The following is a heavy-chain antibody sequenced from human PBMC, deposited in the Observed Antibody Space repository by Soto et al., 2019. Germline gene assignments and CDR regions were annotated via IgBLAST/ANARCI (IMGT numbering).Heavy chain of an antibody. D-gene: IGHD6-19*01. CDR2: IWYDGSNK. CDR3: ARDVSIAVAGTAADY. Sequence: GGSLRLSSAASGFTFSSYGMHWVRQAPGKGLEWVAVIWYDGSNKYYADSVKGRFTISRDNSKNTLYLQMNSLRAEDTAVYYCARDVSIAVAGTAADYWGQGTLVTAPQ. J-gene: IGHJ4*02. CDR1: GFTFSSYG. V-gene: IGHV3-33*01.